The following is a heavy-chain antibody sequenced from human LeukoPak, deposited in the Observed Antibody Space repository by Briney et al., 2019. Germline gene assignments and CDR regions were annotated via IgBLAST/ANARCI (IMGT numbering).Heavy chain of an antibody. D-gene: IGHD1-1*01. V-gene: IGHV3-23*01. CDR3: AKVDGSDWNEGFDY. J-gene: IGHJ4*02. CDR2: MSGSGGST. Sequence: GGSLRLSCAASGFTFSSYAMSWVRQAPGKGLEWVSGMSGSGGSTYYADSVKGRFTISRDNSKNTLYLQMNSLRGEDTAIYYCAKVDGSDWNEGFDYWGQGTLVTVSS. CDR1: GFTFSSYA.